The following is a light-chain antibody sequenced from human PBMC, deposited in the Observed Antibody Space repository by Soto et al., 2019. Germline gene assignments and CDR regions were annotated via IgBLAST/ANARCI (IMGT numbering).Light chain of an antibody. CDR1: QSIRNW. Sequence: DIQMTQSPSTLSASVGDRVTITCRASQSIRNWLAWYQQKPGKAPKLLIYDASSLESGVPSRFSGSGSGTELTITISSLQPDDFATYHCQQYKSYPWTFGQGTKVDIK. J-gene: IGKJ1*01. CDR2: DAS. V-gene: IGKV1-5*01. CDR3: QQYKSYPWT.